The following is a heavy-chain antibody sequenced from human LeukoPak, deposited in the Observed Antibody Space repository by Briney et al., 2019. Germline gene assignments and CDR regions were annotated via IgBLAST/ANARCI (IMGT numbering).Heavy chain of an antibody. Sequence: PGGSLRLSCAASGFTVSSNYMSWVRQAPGKGLEWISVIYSGGSTYYADSVKGRFTISRDNSKNTLYLQMNSLRAEDTAVYYCARGAVLGLPSIDAFDIWGQGTMVTVSS. J-gene: IGHJ3*02. V-gene: IGHV3-66*02. D-gene: IGHD3-16*01. CDR3: ARGAVLGLPSIDAFDI. CDR1: GFTVSSNY. CDR2: IYSGGST.